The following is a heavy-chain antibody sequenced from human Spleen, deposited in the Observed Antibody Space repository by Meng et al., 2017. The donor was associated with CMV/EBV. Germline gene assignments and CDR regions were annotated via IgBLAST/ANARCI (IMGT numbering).Heavy chain of an antibody. D-gene: IGHD2-21*01. CDR1: GFTFSRHS. J-gene: IGHJ4*02. Sequence: GGSLRLSCLTSGFTFSRHSMNWVRQAPGRGLECVSTIGSSSSAYTYYRDSVKGRFTITRDNAKNTLYLQMNSLRAEDSAIYYCVRSASGGLSDWGQGTLVTVSS. V-gene: IGHV3-21*01. CDR2: IGSSSSAYT. CDR3: VRSASGGLSD.